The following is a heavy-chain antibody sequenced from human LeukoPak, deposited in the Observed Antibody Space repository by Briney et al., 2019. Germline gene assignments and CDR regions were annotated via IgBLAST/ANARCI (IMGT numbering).Heavy chain of an antibody. CDR2: IIPILGIA. J-gene: IGHJ6*02. V-gene: IGHV1-69*04. CDR3: ALGDWNDRDYYGMDV. D-gene: IGHD1-1*01. Sequence: ASVKVSCKASGGTFSSYAISWVRQAPGQGLEWMGRIIPILGIANYAQKFQGRVTITADKSTSTAYMELSSLRSEDTAVYYCALGDWNDRDYYGMDVWGQGTTVTVSS. CDR1: GGTFSSYA.